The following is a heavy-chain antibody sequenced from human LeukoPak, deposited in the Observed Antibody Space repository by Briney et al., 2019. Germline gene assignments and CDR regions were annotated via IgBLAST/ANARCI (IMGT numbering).Heavy chain of an antibody. J-gene: IGHJ4*02. CDR2: IASDGSST. D-gene: IGHD4-23*01. Sequence: GGSLRLSCAASGFTFSSYAMSWVRQAPGKGLVWVSRIASDGSSTTYADSVKGRFSISRDNAKNTLYLQMNSLRVEDTAVYYCARGRPHGNDYWGQGTLVTVSS. CDR3: ARGRPHGNDY. CDR1: GFTFSSYA. V-gene: IGHV3-74*01.